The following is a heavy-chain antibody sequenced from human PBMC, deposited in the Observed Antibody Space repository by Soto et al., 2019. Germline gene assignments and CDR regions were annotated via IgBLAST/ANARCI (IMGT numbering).Heavy chain of an antibody. V-gene: IGHV4-31*03. CDR2: IYYSGST. Sequence: PSETLSLTCTVSGGSISSGGYYWSWIRQHPGKGLEWIGYIYYSGSTYYNPSLKSRVTISVDTSKNQFSLKLSSVTAADTAVYYCARLLLTFGGVFFDYWGQGTLVTVSS. J-gene: IGHJ4*02. CDR1: GGSISSGGYY. CDR3: ARLLLTFGGVFFDY. D-gene: IGHD3-16*01.